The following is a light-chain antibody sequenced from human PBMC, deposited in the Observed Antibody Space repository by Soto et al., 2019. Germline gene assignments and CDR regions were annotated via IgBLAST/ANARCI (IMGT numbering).Light chain of an antibody. CDR2: DVS. Sequence: QSALNQPASGSGSPGQAITISCTGTSSDVGGYNYVSWYQQHPGKAPKHMIYDVSNRPSGVSNRFSGSKSGNTASLTISGLQAEDGADYYCSSYTSSSTPYVFGTGTKLTVL. J-gene: IGLJ1*01. CDR3: SSYTSSSTPYV. CDR1: SSDVGGYNY. V-gene: IGLV2-14*01.